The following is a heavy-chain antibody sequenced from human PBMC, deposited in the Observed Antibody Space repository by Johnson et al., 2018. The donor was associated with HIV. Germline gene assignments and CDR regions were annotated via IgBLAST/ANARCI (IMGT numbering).Heavy chain of an antibody. CDR1: GFTFNRYG. CDR3: ARGKIVAARIGAFDI. V-gene: IGHV3-30*03. CDR2: ISHDESIE. Sequence: QVQLVESGGGVVQPGRSLRLSCAASGFTFNRYGMYWVRQAPGKGLEWVAFISHDESIEYYADSVKGRFTISRDNPWNTLYLQMNNLTSEDTAVYYCARGKIVAARIGAFDIWGQGTMVTVSS. D-gene: IGHD6-6*01. J-gene: IGHJ3*02.